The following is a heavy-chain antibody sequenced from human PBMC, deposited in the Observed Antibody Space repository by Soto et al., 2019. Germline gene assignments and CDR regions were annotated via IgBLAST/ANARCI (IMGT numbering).Heavy chain of an antibody. D-gene: IGHD6-13*01. Sequence: SETLSLTCTVSGGSISSSSYYWGWIRQPPGKGLEWIGSIYYSGSTYYNPSLKRRVTISVDTSKNQFSLKLSSVAAADTAVYYCARLSSWYAFDIWGQGTMVTVSS. CDR3: ARLSSWYAFDI. J-gene: IGHJ3*02. CDR1: GGSISSSSYY. V-gene: IGHV4-39*01. CDR2: IYYSGST.